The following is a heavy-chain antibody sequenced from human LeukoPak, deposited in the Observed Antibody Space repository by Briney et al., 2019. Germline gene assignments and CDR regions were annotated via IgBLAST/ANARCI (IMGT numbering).Heavy chain of an antibody. CDR2: FNPNSGGT. CDR1: GYTFTDYF. D-gene: IGHD5-12*01. Sequence: ASVKVSCKASGYTFTDYFMHWVRQAPGQGLEWLGWFNPNSGGTNYAQKFQGRVTMTRDTSISTAYMELSSLRSDDTAVYYCARDGLSRGGYDYRGYYFGYWGQGTLVTVSS. V-gene: IGHV1-2*02. CDR3: ARDGLSRGGYDYRGYYFGY. J-gene: IGHJ4*02.